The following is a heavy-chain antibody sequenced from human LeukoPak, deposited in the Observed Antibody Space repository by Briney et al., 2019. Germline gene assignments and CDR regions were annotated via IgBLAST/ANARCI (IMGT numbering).Heavy chain of an antibody. CDR3: ARGVFGESLES. V-gene: IGHV1-2*02. D-gene: IGHD3-10*02. CDR1: GHTFTGYY. CDR2: MNPNVGGA. Sequence: ASVKVSCKASGHTFTGYYVYWVRQAPGQGLEWMGWMNPNVGGANFPQKFQGRVTVTSDPAISAAYMELRRLRSDDTAVYYCARGVFGESLESWGQGTLVTVSS. J-gene: IGHJ4*02.